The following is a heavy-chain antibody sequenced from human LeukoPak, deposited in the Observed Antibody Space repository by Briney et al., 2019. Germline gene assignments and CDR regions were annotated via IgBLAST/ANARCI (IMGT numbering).Heavy chain of an antibody. CDR1: GFTFSSYA. Sequence: GGALRLSCAASGFTFSSYAMSWVRQAPGKGLEWVSAIRDSGSSSHYADSVKGRFTTSRDNSKNTLFLQMNSLRAEDTAIYYCAKYGPQDSGSSHFDYWGQGALVTVSS. V-gene: IGHV3-23*01. CDR2: IRDSGSSS. CDR3: AKYGPQDSGSSHFDY. J-gene: IGHJ4*02. D-gene: IGHD1-26*01.